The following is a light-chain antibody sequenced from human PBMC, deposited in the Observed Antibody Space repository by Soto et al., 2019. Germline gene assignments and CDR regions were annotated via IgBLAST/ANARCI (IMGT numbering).Light chain of an antibody. CDR2: GAS. J-gene: IGKJ4*01. Sequence: EIMMTQSPGTLSASPGQRATLSCRASQSVSTYLAWYQQIPGQAPRLLIYGASTRAAGIPARFSGSGSGTDFTLTISSLQSEDFAVYYCQQYNDWPLTFGGGAKVAIK. CDR3: QQYNDWPLT. CDR1: QSVSTY. V-gene: IGKV3D-15*01.